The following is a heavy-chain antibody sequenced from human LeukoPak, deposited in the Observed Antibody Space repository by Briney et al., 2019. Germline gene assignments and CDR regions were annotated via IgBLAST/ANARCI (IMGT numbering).Heavy chain of an antibody. Sequence: TLSLTCTVSGGFISSGGYYWSWIRQHPGKGLEWIGYIYYSGSTYYNPSLKSRVTISVDTSKNQFSLKLSSVTAADTAVYYCARDVGFLEWLPAYYYYGMDVWGQGTTVTVSS. D-gene: IGHD3-3*01. CDR3: ARDVGFLEWLPAYYYYGMDV. V-gene: IGHV4-31*03. CDR2: IYYSGST. J-gene: IGHJ6*02. CDR1: GGFISSGGYY.